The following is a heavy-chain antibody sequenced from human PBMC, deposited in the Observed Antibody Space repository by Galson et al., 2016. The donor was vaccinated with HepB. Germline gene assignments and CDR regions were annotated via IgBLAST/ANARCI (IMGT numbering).Heavy chain of an antibody. J-gene: IGHJ2*01. CDR3: ARESIAATGRYWFFDL. CDR1: GGSISSGGYY. CDR2: IYYSGST. Sequence: TLSLTCTVSGGSISSGGYYWSWIRQHPGKGLEWIGYIYYSGSTYYNPSLKSRVTISVDTSKNQFSLKLSSVTAADTAVYYCARESIAATGRYWFFDLWGRGTLVTVSS. V-gene: IGHV4-31*03. D-gene: IGHD6-13*01.